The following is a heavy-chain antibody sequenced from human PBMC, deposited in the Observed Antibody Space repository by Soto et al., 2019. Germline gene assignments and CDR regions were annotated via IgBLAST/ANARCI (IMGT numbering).Heavy chain of an antibody. CDR1: GFTFSSYD. V-gene: IGHV3-33*01. J-gene: IGHJ4*02. D-gene: IGHD3-10*01. Sequence: GGSLRLSCAASGFTFSSYDLHWVRQAPGKGLEKVADIWYDGSNQYYADSVKGRFTISRNNSKKKLYLQMNSLRAEYTSVYYCARDREILRTGPADYWGQGTLVTVSS. CDR2: IWYDGSNQ. CDR3: ARDREILRTGPADY.